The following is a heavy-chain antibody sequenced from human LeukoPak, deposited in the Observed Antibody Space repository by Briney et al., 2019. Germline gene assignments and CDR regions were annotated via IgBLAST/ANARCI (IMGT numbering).Heavy chain of an antibody. Sequence: ASVTVSCTASGYTFTGYYMHWVRPAPGQGLEWMGWINPNSGGTNYAQKFQGRVTMTRDTSISTAYMELSRLRSDDTAVYYCARPNFWSGYYQGYWGQGTLVTVSS. D-gene: IGHD3-3*01. CDR3: ARPNFWSGYYQGY. CDR1: GYTFTGYY. J-gene: IGHJ4*02. CDR2: INPNSGGT. V-gene: IGHV1-2*02.